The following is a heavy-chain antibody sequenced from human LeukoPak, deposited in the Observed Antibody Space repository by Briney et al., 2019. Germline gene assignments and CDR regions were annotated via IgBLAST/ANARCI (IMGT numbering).Heavy chain of an antibody. J-gene: IGHJ5*02. Sequence: GGSLRLSCAASGFTFSSYAMSWVRQAPGKGLEWVSAISGSGGSTYYADSVKGRFTISRDNSKNTLYLQMNSLRAEDTAVYYCARGRRYSSSSRWFDPWGQGTLVTVSS. V-gene: IGHV3-23*01. CDR3: ARGRRYSSSSRWFDP. D-gene: IGHD6-6*01. CDR1: GFTFSSYA. CDR2: ISGSGGST.